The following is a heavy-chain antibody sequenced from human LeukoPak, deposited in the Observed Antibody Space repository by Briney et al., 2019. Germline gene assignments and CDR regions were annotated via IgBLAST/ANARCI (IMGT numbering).Heavy chain of an antibody. J-gene: IGHJ4*02. CDR3: ARGGGLWSYRDY. CDR2: ISGSGGST. D-gene: IGHD4/OR15-4a*01. V-gene: IGHV3-23*01. Sequence: GRSLRLSCAASGFTFSSYAMSWVRQAPGKGLEWVSAISGSGGSTYYADSVKGRFTISRDNSKNTLYLQMNSLRAEDTAVYYCARGGGLWSYRDYWGQGTLVTVSS. CDR1: GFTFSSYA.